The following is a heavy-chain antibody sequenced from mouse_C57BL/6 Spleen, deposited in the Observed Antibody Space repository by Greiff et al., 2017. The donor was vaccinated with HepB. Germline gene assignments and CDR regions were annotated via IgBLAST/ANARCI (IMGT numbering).Heavy chain of an antibody. CDR1: GYAFSSSW. D-gene: IGHD1-1*01. J-gene: IGHJ3*01. V-gene: IGHV1-82*01. CDR3: ARGDYYGSSYVNWFAY. CDR2: IYPGDGDT. Sequence: VKLQQSGPELVKPGASVKISCKASGYAFSSSWMNWVKQRPGKGLEWIGRIYPGDGDTNYNGKFKGKATLTADKSSSTAYMQLSSLTSEDSAVYFCARGDYYGSSYVNWFAYWGQGTLVTVSA.